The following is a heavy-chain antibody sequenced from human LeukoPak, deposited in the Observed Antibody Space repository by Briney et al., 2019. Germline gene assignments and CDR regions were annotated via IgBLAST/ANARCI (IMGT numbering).Heavy chain of an antibody. D-gene: IGHD3-22*01. Sequence: ASVKASCKASGYTFTGYYMHWVRQAPGRGLEWMGWINPNSGGTNYAQKFQGRVTMTRDTSISTAYMELSRLRSDDTAVYYCATYDYYDSSGYDYWGQGTLVTVSS. CDR3: ATYDYYDSSGYDY. CDR2: INPNSGGT. J-gene: IGHJ4*02. CDR1: GYTFTGYY. V-gene: IGHV1-2*02.